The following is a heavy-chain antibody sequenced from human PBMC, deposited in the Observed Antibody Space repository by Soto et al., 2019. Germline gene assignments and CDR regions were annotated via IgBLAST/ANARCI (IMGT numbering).Heavy chain of an antibody. D-gene: IGHD3-10*01. CDR3: ARGPRGYYYYYGMDV. V-gene: IGHV3-48*03. J-gene: IGHJ6*02. Sequence: PGGSLRLSCAASGFTFSSYEMNWVRQAPGKGLEWVSYISSSGSTIYYADSVKGRFTISRDNAKNSLYLQMNSLRAEDTAVYYCARGPRGYYYYYGMDVWGQGTTVTVSS. CDR1: GFTFSSYE. CDR2: ISSSGSTI.